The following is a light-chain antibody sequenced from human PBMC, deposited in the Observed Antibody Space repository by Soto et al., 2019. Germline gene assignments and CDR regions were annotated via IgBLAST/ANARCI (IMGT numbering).Light chain of an antibody. J-gene: IGKJ1*01. CDR1: QSVSSTS. V-gene: IGKV3-20*01. CDR2: GVS. Sequence: EIVLTQSPGTLSLSPGERATLSCRASQSVSSTSLEWYQQKPGQAPRLLMYGVSSRATGIPDRFSGSGSGAYFTFTSNRLVPEEFAVYFFQHYDNPVWAFGQGTRVDI. CDR3: QHYDNPVWA.